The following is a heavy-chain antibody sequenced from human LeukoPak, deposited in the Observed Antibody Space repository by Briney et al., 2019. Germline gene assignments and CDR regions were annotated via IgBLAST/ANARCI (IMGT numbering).Heavy chain of an antibody. D-gene: IGHD6-13*01. V-gene: IGHV3-11*04. J-gene: IGHJ3*02. CDR1: GFTISDYY. CDR3: ARGGKAAAADVLDI. CDR2: ISSSGSTK. Sequence: GGSLLLSCAASGFTISDYYMSYIRQAPGKGLEWVSYISSSGSTKYYADSVKGRFTISRDNAKNSLYLQMNSLRPGDTAVYYCARGGKAAAADVLDIWGQGTMVTVSS.